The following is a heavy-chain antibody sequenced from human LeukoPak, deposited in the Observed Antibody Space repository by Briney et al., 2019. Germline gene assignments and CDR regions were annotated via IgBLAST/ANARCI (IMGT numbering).Heavy chain of an antibody. CDR2: IYYSGST. CDR1: GGSISSGDYY. V-gene: IGHV4-30-4*01. D-gene: IGHD2-2*02. Sequence: SETLSLTCTVSGGSISSGDYYWSWIRQPPGKGLEWIGYIYYSGSTYYNPSLKSRVTISVDTSKNQFSLKLSSVTAADTAVYYCARRVLRYCSSTSCHKNYFDYWGQGTLVTVSS. J-gene: IGHJ4*02. CDR3: ARRVLRYCSSTSCHKNYFDY.